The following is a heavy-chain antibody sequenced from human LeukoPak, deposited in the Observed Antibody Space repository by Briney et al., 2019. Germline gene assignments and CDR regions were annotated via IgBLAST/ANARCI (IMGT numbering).Heavy chain of an antibody. D-gene: IGHD1-1*01. CDR2: IYYSGST. CDR3: ARWAGYPGNFDY. V-gene: IGHV4-39*01. CDR1: GGSISSSNYY. Sequence: SETLSLTCTVSGGSISSSNYYWAWIRQPPGKGLEWIGSIYYSGSTYYNPSLKSRVTISVDTSKNQFPLKLSSVTAADTTVYYCARWAGYPGNFDYWGQGALGTVSS. J-gene: IGHJ4*02.